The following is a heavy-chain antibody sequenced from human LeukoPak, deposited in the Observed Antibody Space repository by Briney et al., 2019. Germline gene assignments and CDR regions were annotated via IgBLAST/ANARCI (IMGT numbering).Heavy chain of an antibody. J-gene: IGHJ3*02. CDR2: INHSGST. D-gene: IGHD3-16*02. Sequence: SETLSLTCAVYGGSFSGYYWSWIRQPPGKGLEWIGEINHSGSTNYNPSLKSRVTISVDTSKNQFSLKLSSVTAADTAVYYCARERIVISDPDAFDIWGQGTMVTVSS. CDR3: ARERIVISDPDAFDI. CDR1: GGSFSGYY. V-gene: IGHV4-34*01.